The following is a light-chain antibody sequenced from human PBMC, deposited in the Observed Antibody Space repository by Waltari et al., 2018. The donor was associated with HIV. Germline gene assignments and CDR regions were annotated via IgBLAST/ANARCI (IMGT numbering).Light chain of an antibody. CDR3: QQYNNWPLS. J-gene: IGKJ2*01. CDR2: CVS. CDR1: QSFSSD. V-gene: IGKV3-15*01. Sequence: EIVMTQSPATLSVSPGERATLSCRASQSFSSDLAWYQHKPGQAPRLLIYCVSTRATGIPARFSGSGSGTEFTLTISSLQSEDFAVYYCQQYNNWPLSFGQGTKLEIK.